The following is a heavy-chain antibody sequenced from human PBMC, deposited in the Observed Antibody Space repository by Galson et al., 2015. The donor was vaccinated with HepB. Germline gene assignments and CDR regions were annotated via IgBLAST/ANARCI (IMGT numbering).Heavy chain of an antibody. Sequence: SLRLSCAASGFRFSDYYMAWIRQAPGKGLEWISYISTSSDYTNYADSVKGRFTISRDNAQNSLFLQMNTLRVEDTAVYYCAGDLRPHCGTRCYLTFDYWGQGILVTVSS. J-gene: IGHJ4*02. D-gene: IGHD2-21*01. CDR1: GFRFSDYY. CDR3: AGDLRPHCGTRCYLTFDY. CDR2: ISTSSDYT. V-gene: IGHV3-11*06.